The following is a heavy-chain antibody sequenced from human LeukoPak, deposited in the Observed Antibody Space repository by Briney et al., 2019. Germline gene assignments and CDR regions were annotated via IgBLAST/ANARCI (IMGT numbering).Heavy chain of an antibody. V-gene: IGHV4-4*07. Sequence: PSETLSLTCTVSGAFISNYYWSWIRQPAGRGPEWIGRIYSSGTTNYNPALKSRVTMSVDTSKDQFSLTLISVTAADTAVYYCARDRYDTSVDGHWFFDLWGRGTLVTVSS. CDR2: IYSSGTT. J-gene: IGHJ2*01. CDR3: ARDRYDTSVDGHWFFDL. D-gene: IGHD3-22*01. CDR1: GAFISNYY.